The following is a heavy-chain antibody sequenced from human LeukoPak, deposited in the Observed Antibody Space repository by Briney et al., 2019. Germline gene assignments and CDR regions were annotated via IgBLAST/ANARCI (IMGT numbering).Heavy chain of an antibody. D-gene: IGHD2-15*01. J-gene: IGHJ4*02. CDR1: GFTFSSYA. Sequence: PGGSLRLSCVASGFTFSSYAMSWVRQAPGKGREGVSYISSSSSYTNYADSVKGRFTISRDNAKNSLYLQMNSLRAEDTAVYYCARAGEVVVAATDYWGQGTLVTVSS. CDR3: ARAGEVVVAATDY. V-gene: IGHV3-21*05. CDR2: ISSSSSYT.